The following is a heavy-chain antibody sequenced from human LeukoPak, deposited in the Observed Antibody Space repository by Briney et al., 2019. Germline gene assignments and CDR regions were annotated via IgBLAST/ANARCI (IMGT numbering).Heavy chain of an antibody. D-gene: IGHD5-12*01. CDR2: INHSGST. V-gene: IGHV4-34*01. Sequence: SETLSLTCAVYGGSFIGYYWSWIRQPPGKGLEWIGEINHSGSTNYTPSPKSRVTISVDTSKNQFSLKLSSVTAADTAVYYCARGLRWLALSYWGQGTLVTVSS. CDR3: ARGLRWLALSY. CDR1: GGSFIGYY. J-gene: IGHJ4*02.